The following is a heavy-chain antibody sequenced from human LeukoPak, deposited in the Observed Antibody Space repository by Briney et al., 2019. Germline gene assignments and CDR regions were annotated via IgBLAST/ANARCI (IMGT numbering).Heavy chain of an antibody. CDR1: GGSISSYY. J-gene: IGHJ3*02. CDR2: IYYSGST. Sequence: SETLSLTCTVSGGSISSYYWSWIRQPPGKGLEWIGYIYYSGSTNYSPSLKSRVTISVDTSKNQFSLKLSSVTAADTAVYYCAATSQGAFDIWGQGTMVTVSS. V-gene: IGHV4-59*01. CDR3: AATSQGAFDI.